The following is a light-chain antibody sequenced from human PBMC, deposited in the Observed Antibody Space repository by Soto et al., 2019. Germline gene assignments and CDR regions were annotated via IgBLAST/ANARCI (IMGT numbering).Light chain of an antibody. J-gene: IGLJ1*01. CDR3: ISYAGSNSFV. CDR1: SSDVGGYNY. V-gene: IGLV2-8*01. Sequence: QSVLTQPPSASGSPGQSVTISCTGTSSDVGGYNYVSWYQQHPGKAPQLVIFEVNKRPSGVPDRSSGSKSGNTASLTVSGLQTEDEADYYCISYAGSNSFVFGTGTKLTVL. CDR2: EVN.